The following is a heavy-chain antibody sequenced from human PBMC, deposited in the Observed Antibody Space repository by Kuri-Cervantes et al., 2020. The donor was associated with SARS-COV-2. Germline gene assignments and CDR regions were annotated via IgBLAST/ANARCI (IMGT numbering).Heavy chain of an antibody. J-gene: IGHJ4*02. CDR1: GGSISSYY. Sequence: SETLSLTCTVSGGSISSYYWSWIRQPPGKGLEWIGDIHDSGSTNHNAFVKSRVAISLDTSKNLFSLKLTSVTAADTAIYYCARAVSRLVHPPGTFDFWGRGTLVTVSS. D-gene: IGHD6-19*01. V-gene: IGHV4-59*01. CDR3: ARAVSRLVHPPGTFDF. CDR2: IHDSGST.